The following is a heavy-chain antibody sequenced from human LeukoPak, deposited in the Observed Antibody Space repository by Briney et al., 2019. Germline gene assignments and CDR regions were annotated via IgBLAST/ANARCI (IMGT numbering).Heavy chain of an antibody. CDR3: ARGNIAVAGSGVYYYYYYGMDV. CDR1: GYTFTSYG. CDR2: IIPIFGTA. J-gene: IGHJ6*02. V-gene: IGHV1-69*13. Sequence: GASVKVSCKASGYTFTSYGISWVRQAPGQGLEWMGGIIPIFGTANYAQKFQGRVTITADESTSTAYMELSSLRSEDTAVYYCARGNIAVAGSGVYYYYYYGMDVWGQGTTVTVSS. D-gene: IGHD6-19*01.